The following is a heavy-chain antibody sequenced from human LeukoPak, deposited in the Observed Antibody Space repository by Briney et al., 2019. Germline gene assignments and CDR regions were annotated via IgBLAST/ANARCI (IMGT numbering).Heavy chain of an antibody. Sequence: ASVKVSCKASGYTFTGYYMHWVRQAPGQGLEWMGWISAYNGNTNYAQKFQGRVTMTTDTATSTAYMELRSLRSDDTAVYYCARGKHWLGPMDFDYWGQGTLVTVSS. J-gene: IGHJ4*02. D-gene: IGHD6-19*01. CDR1: GYTFTGYY. CDR2: ISAYNGNT. CDR3: ARGKHWLGPMDFDY. V-gene: IGHV1-18*04.